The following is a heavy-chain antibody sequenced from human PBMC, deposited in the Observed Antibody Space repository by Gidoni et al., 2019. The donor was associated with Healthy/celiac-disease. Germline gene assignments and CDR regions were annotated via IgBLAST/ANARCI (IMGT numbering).Heavy chain of an antibody. D-gene: IGHD6-6*01. CDR1: VFTFSSYG. V-gene: IGHV3-33*01. Sequence: QVQLVESGGGVVQPGRSLRLSCAASVFTFSSYGMHWVRQAPGKGLEWVAVIWYDGSNKYYADSVKGRFTISRDNSKNTLYLQMNSLRAEDTAVYYCARDVEYEAFDSWGQGTMVTVSS. CDR2: IWYDGSNK. J-gene: IGHJ3*02. CDR3: ARDVEYEAFDS.